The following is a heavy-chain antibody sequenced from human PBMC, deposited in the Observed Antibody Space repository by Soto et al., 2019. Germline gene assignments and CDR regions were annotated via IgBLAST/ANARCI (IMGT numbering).Heavy chain of an antibody. CDR2: ISAYNGNT. CDR3: ARLKRITIYEVVSAEFYMDV. J-gene: IGHJ6*03. D-gene: IGHD3-3*01. Sequence: GASVKVSCKASGYTFTSYGLSWVRQAPGQGLEWMGWISAYNGNTNYAQKLQGRVTMTTDTSTSTAYMELRSLRSDDTAVYYCARLKRITIYEVVSAEFYMDVWGKGTTVTVSS. CDR1: GYTFTSYG. V-gene: IGHV1-18*01.